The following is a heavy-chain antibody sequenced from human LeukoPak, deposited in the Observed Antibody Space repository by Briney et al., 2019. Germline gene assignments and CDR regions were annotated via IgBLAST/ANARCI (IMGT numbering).Heavy chain of an antibody. Sequence: GGSLRLSCAASGFTFSSYDMHWVRQATGKGLEWVSAIGTAGDTYYPGSVKGRFTISRENAKNSLYLQMNSLRAGDTAVYYCAREWTSRYRSGGSCYNYYYGMDVWGQGTTVTVSS. CDR1: GFTFSSYD. V-gene: IGHV3-13*01. D-gene: IGHD2-15*01. CDR2: IGTAGDT. J-gene: IGHJ6*02. CDR3: AREWTSRYRSGGSCYNYYYGMDV.